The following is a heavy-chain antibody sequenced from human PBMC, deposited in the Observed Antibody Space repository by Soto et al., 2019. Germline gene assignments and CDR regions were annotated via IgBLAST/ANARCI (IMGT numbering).Heavy chain of an antibody. CDR2: ITYDGSNK. CDR3: ARPNRHYYYYGMDV. J-gene: IGHJ6*02. CDR1: EFTFSSYA. Sequence: QVQLVESGGGVVQPGRSLRLSCAAGEFTFSSYATQWVRQAPGKGLEWVAVITYDGSNKYYADSVKGRFTISRDNSKNTLYLQMNSLRAEDMAVYYCARPNRHYYYYGMDVWGQGTTVTVSS. D-gene: IGHD7-27*01. V-gene: IGHV3-30-3*01.